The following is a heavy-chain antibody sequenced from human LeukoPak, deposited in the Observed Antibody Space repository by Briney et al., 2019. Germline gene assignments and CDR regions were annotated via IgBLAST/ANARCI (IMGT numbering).Heavy chain of an antibody. Sequence: GRSLTLSCAASGFTFSSYSMNWVRQAPGKGLEWVSSISVSINYIYYADSVKGRLTISRDHAKNSLYLQMNSQTAKDTTMSFCATGERYCSSTSCPLDYWGQGTLVTVSS. J-gene: IGHJ4*02. CDR2: ISVSINYI. CDR3: ATGERYCSSTSCPLDY. CDR1: GFTFSSYS. D-gene: IGHD2-2*01. V-gene: IGHV3-21*01.